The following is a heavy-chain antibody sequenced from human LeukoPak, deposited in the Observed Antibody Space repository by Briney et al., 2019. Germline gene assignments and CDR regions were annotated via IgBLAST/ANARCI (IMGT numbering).Heavy chain of an antibody. CDR2: MNPNIGNT. CDR3: ARGASFPAGTSYYYYYYYMDV. Sequence: GASVKVSCKASGYTFTSYDINWVRQATGQGLEWMGWMNPNIGNTGYAQKFQGRVTMTRNTSISTAYMELSSLRSEDTAVYYCARGASFPAGTSYYYYYYYMDVWGKGTTVTVSS. J-gene: IGHJ6*03. D-gene: IGHD6-19*01. V-gene: IGHV1-8*01. CDR1: GYTFTSYD.